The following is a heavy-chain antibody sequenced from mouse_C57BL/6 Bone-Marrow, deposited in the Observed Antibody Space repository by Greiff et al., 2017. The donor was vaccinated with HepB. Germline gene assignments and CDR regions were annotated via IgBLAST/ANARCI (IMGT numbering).Heavy chain of an antibody. CDR1: GYTFTSYT. D-gene: IGHD1-1*01. CDR2: INPSSGYT. J-gene: IGHJ1*03. CDR3: ARSDYGSSYWYFDV. V-gene: IGHV1-4*01. Sequence: LVESGAELARPGASVKMSCKASGYTFTSYTMHWVKQRPGQGLEWIGYINPSSGYTKYNQKFKDKATLTADKSSSTAYMQLSSLTSEDSAVYYCARSDYGSSYWYFDVWGTGTTVTVSS.